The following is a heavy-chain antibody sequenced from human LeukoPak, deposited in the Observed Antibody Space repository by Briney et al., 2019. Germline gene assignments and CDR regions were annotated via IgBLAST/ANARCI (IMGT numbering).Heavy chain of an antibody. CDR2: INHSGST. V-gene: IGHV4-34*01. CDR1: GGSFSGYY. CDR3: ARDGWFGELLS. J-gene: IGHJ4*02. Sequence: PSETLSLTCAVYGGSFSGYYWSWIRQPPGKGLEWIGEINHSGSTNYNPSLKSRVTIPVDTSKNQFSLKLSSVTAADTAVYYCARDGWFGELLSWGQGTLVTVSS. D-gene: IGHD3-10*01.